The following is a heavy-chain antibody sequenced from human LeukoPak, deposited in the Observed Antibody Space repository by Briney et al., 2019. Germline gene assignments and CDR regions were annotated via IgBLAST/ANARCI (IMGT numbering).Heavy chain of an antibody. D-gene: IGHD3-3*01. V-gene: IGHV3-21*01. CDR1: GFTFSSYS. CDR3: ARTLIFGVVITYMDV. J-gene: IGHJ6*03. CDR2: ISSSSSYI. Sequence: RGSLRLSCAASGFTFSSYSMNWVRQAPGKGLEWVSSISSSSSYIYYADSVKGRFTISRDNAKDSLYLQMNSLRAEDTAVYYCARTLIFGVVITYMDVWGKGTTVTVSS.